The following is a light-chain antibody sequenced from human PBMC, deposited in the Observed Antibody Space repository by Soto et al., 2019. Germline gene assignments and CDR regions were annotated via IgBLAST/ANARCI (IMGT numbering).Light chain of an antibody. V-gene: IGKV1-33*01. CDR3: QQYGGLPVT. CDR1: EDIRNS. J-gene: IGKJ3*01. CDR2: DAS. Sequence: DIQMTQSPSSLSASVGDRVTITCQANEDIRNSLHWYQQKPGKAPNLLIYDASNVETGVPSRFSGSGFGTDFTFTISSLQTEDVATYYCQQYGGLPVTFGLGTKVDIK.